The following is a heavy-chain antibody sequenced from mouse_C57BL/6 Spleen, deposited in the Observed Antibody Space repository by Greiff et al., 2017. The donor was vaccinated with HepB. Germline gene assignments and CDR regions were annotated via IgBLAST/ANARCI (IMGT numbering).Heavy chain of an antibody. D-gene: IGHD2-10*02. CDR2: ISDGGSYT. CDR1: GFTFSSYA. V-gene: IGHV5-4*01. CDR3: ARDRVEYGNPYAMDY. J-gene: IGHJ4*01. Sequence: DVKLVESGGGLVKPGGSLKLSCAASGFTFSSYAMSWVRQTPEKRLEWVATISDGGSYTYYPDNVKGRFTIARDNAKNNLYLQMSHLKSEDTAMYYCARDRVEYGNPYAMDYWGQGTSVTVSS.